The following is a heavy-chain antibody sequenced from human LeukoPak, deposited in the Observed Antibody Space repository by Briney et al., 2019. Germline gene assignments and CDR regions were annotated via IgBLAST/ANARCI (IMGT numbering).Heavy chain of an antibody. V-gene: IGHV3-23*01. J-gene: IGHJ4*02. CDR3: AKDRGHTSSPPFDY. Sequence: GGSLRLSCAASGFTFTSYAMSWVRQAPGKGLEWVSAISGSGGSTYYTDSVKGRFTISRDNSKNTLYLQMNSLRAEDTALYYCAKDRGHTSSPPFDYWGRGTLVTISS. CDR1: GFTFTSYA. D-gene: IGHD2-2*01. CDR2: ISGSGGST.